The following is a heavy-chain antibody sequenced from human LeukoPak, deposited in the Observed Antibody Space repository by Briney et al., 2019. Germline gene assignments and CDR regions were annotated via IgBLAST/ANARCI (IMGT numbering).Heavy chain of an antibody. CDR1: GGSISSYY. Sequence: PSETLSLTCTVSGGSISSYYWSWIRQPPGKGLEWIGYIYYSGSTNYNPSLKSRVTISVDTSKNQFSLKLSSVTAADTAVYYCARGHFSSSWYDLAPYYMDVWGKGTTVTVSS. CDR3: ARGHFSSSWYDLAPYYMDV. V-gene: IGHV4-59*12. CDR2: IYYSGST. J-gene: IGHJ6*03. D-gene: IGHD6-13*01.